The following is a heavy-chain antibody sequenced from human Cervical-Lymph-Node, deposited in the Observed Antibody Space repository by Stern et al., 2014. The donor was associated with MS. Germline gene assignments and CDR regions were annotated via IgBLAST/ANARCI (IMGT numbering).Heavy chain of an antibody. V-gene: IGHV1-2*02. CDR2: INAKSGIT. D-gene: IGHD1-20*01. J-gene: IGHJ3*02. Sequence: QVQLVQSGAEVKKPGASVKVSCKASGYTFSDHYMHWVRQAPGQGLEWMGWINAKSGITNYAQKFQGRVTMTRDTSISTAYMELSSLRSDDTAVYYCARELNWTDIFTNVFDIWGQGTMVTVSS. CDR3: ARELNWTDIFTNVFDI. CDR1: GYTFSDHY.